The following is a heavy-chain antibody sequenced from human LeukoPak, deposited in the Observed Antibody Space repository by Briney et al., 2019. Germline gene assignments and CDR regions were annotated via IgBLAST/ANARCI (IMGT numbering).Heavy chain of an antibody. CDR2: VYYTGST. Sequence: SQTLSLTCSVSGGSISSGNYFWSWIRQPPGKGLERIGYVYYTGSTYYNPSLKSRVTISADTSKNQFSLNLTSVTAADTALYYCARGSTYSPIPKYWGHGTLVTVSS. D-gene: IGHD2-21*01. V-gene: IGHV4-30-4*01. CDR1: GGSISSGNYF. J-gene: IGHJ4*01. CDR3: ARGSTYSPIPKY.